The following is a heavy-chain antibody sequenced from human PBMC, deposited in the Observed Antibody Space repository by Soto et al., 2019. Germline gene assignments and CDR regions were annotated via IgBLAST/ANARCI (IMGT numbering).Heavy chain of an antibody. V-gene: IGHV1-45*02. D-gene: IGHD3-16*01. CDR3: ASGGAGSGPFPCELPDH. CDR1: GNTFTYRY. Sequence: QMQLVQSGAEVKKTGSSVTVSCKALGNTFTYRYLHWVRQAPGQALAWMGWITPFSGDVHDAQKFQGRFTITRDRTINQAYMQMSSLRSEDTAMYFCASGGAGSGPFPCELPDHWGQGTLVTVSS. J-gene: IGHJ4*02. CDR2: ITPFSGDV.